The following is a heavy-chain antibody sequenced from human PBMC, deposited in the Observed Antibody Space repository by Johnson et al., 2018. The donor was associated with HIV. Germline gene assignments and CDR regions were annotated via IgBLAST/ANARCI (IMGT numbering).Heavy chain of an antibody. D-gene: IGHD1-26*01. CDR1: GFTFSNFW. J-gene: IGHJ3*02. CDR3: ARDDLDNSGHLMAFDM. CDR2: IKQDGSEK. Sequence: VQLVESGGGLVQPGGSLRLSCGASGFTFSNFWMSWVRQAPGKGLEWVANIKQDGSEKYYVDSVKGRFTISRNNAKNSLYLQMKRLRVEDTAVYYCARDDLDNSGHLMAFDMWGQGTMVTVSS. V-gene: IGHV3-7*01.